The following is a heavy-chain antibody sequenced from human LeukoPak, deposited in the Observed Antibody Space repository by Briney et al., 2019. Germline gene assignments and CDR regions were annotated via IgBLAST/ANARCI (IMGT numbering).Heavy chain of an antibody. CDR2: INHSGST. Sequence: PSETLSPTCAVYGGSFSGYYWSWIRQPPGKGLEWIGEINHSGSTNYNPSLKSRVTISVDTSKNQFSLKLSSVTAADTAVYYCARGFYDYVWGSYPEPWDYWGQGTLVTVSS. V-gene: IGHV4-34*01. CDR1: GGSFSGYY. CDR3: ARGFYDYVWGSYPEPWDY. D-gene: IGHD3-16*02. J-gene: IGHJ4*02.